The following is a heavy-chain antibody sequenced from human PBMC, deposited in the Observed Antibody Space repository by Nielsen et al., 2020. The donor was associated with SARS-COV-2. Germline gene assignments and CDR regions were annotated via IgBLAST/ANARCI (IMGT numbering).Heavy chain of an antibody. CDR1: GFTFSSYP. V-gene: IGHV3-30-3*01. J-gene: IGHJ6*02. CDR3: ARDGDYRTYYYYGMDV. D-gene: IGHD4-17*01. Sequence: GGSLRLSCAASGFTFSSYPMHWVRQAPGKGLEWVAVISYEGSNKYYADSVKGRFTISRDNSKNTLYLQMNSLRAEDTAVYYCARDGDYRTYYYYGMDVWGQGTTVTVSS. CDR2: ISYEGSNK.